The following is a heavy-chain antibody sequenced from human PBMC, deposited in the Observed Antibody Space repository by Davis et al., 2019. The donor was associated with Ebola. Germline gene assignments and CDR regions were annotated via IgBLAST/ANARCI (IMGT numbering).Heavy chain of an antibody. CDR1: GYTFTSYA. CDR3: ASGLWGSRGMDV. CDR2: MNPNSGNT. V-gene: IGHV1-8*02. D-gene: IGHD3-16*01. Sequence: ASVKVSCKASGYTFTSYAMNWVRQAPGQGLEWMGWMNPNSGNTGYAQKFQGRVTMTRNTSISTAYMELSSLRSEDTAVYYCASGLWGSRGMDVWGKGTTVTVSS. J-gene: IGHJ6*04.